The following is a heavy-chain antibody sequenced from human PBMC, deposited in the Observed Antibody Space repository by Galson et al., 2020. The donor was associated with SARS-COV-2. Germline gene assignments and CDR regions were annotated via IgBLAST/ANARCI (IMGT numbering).Heavy chain of an antibody. V-gene: IGHV1-69*13. CDR3: ARDPDISMAPNDKVDMEV. D-gene: IGHD5-18*01. CDR2: LFPMFGSA. CDR1: GGIFNTYA. J-gene: IGHJ6*02. Sequence: SSVKVSCKDSGGIFNTYAFSWVRQAPGQGLDWMGGLFPMFGSARYAPKFQGRITITADELTTTVYMELSSLRSEDTAVYFCARDPDISMAPNDKVDMEVWGQGTTVIVPS.